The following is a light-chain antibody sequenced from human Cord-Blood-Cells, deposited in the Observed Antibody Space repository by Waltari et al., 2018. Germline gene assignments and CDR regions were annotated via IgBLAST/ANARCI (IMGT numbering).Light chain of an antibody. CDR2: DVS. CDR3: CSYAGSYV. Sequence: QSALTQPRSVSGSPGQSVTISCPGTSSDVGGYNYVSWYQQHPGKAPKLMIYDVSKWPSGVPDRFSGSKSGNTASLTISGLQAEDEADYYCCSYAGSYVFGTGTKVTVL. CDR1: SSDVGGYNY. J-gene: IGLJ1*01. V-gene: IGLV2-11*01.